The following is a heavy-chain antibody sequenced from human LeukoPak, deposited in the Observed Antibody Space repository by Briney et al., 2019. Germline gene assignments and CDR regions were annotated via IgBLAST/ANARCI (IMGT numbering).Heavy chain of an antibody. V-gene: IGHV1-18*01. J-gene: IGHJ5*02. Sequence: ASVKVSCKASGGTFSSYAISWVRQAPGQGLEWMGWISAYNGNTNYAQKLQGRVTMTTDTSTSTAYMELRSLRSDDTAVYYCARDRTLGVVIKNWFDPWGQGTLVTVSS. CDR2: ISAYNGNT. CDR1: GGTFSSYA. CDR3: ARDRTLGVVIKNWFDP. D-gene: IGHD3-3*01.